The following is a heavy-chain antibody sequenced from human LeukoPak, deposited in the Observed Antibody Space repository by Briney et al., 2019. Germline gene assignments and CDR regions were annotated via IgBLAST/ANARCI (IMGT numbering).Heavy chain of an antibody. CDR2: ISGSGGST. D-gene: IGHD6-13*01. J-gene: IGHJ4*02. CDR1: GFTFSSYS. Sequence: PGGSLRLSCAASGFTFSSYSMSWVRQAPGKGLEWVSAISGSGGSTYYADSVKGRFTISRDNSKNTLYLQMNSLRAEDTAVYYCAKDSTGYSSSWYPYWGQGTLVTVSS. CDR3: AKDSTGYSSSWYPY. V-gene: IGHV3-23*01.